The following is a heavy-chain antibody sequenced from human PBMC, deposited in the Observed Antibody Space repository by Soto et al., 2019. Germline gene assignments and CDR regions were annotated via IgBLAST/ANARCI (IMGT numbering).Heavy chain of an antibody. Sequence: PGGSLRLSCVGSGFTFRHHAMRWVRQAPGRGLEWVSAISANGASIQHADSVKGRFSVSRDNAKNTVYLQMDNLRTQDSAVYYCAKDRYYDTPGWFDPWGQGSQVTVSS. CDR1: GFTFRHHA. V-gene: IGHV3-23*01. CDR2: ISANGASI. J-gene: IGHJ5*02. CDR3: AKDRYYDTPGWFDP. D-gene: IGHD3-22*01.